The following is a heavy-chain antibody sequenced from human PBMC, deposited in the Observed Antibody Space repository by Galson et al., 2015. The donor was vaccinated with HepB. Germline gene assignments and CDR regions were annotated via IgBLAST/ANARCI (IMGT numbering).Heavy chain of an antibody. D-gene: IGHD3-22*01. J-gene: IGHJ4*02. CDR1: GFTFSSSA. CDR2: ISGRGGST. Sequence: SLRLSCAASGFTFSSSAMSWVRQAPGKGLEWVSAISGRGGSTYYADSVKGRFTISRDNSKNTLYLQMNSLRAEDTAVYYCAKSYYDSSGYYGPFDYWGQGTLVTVSS. CDR3: AKSYYDSSGYYGPFDY. V-gene: IGHV3-23*01.